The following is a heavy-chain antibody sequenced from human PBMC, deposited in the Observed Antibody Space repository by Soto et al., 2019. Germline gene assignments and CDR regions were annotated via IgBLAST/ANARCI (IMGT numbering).Heavy chain of an antibody. Sequence: QVQLVQSGAEAKKPGSSVKVSCKASGGTFSSYASSWVRQAPGQGLERMGGIIPIFGTANYAQKSQGRVKITADEATRTAYMELSSLRSEDTAVYYCARGGSVVAAPPFAEYFQHWGQGTLVTVSS. CDR2: IIPIFGTA. V-gene: IGHV1-69*01. CDR1: GGTFSSYA. J-gene: IGHJ1*01. D-gene: IGHD2-15*01. CDR3: ARGGSVVAAPPFAEYFQH.